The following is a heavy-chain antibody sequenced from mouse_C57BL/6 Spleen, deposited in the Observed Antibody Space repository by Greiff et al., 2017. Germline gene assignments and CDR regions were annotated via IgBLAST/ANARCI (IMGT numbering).Heavy chain of an antibody. J-gene: IGHJ2*01. CDR3: ARGDDYDYFDY. Sequence: QVQLQQSGAELVRPGTSVKMSCKASGYTFTNYWIGWAKQRPGHGLEWIGDIYPGGGYTNYNEKFKGKATLTADKSSSTAYMQFRSLTSEDSAIYYCARGDDYDYFDYWGQGTTLTVSS. V-gene: IGHV1-63*01. CDR2: IYPGGGYT. D-gene: IGHD2-4*01. CDR1: GYTFTNYW.